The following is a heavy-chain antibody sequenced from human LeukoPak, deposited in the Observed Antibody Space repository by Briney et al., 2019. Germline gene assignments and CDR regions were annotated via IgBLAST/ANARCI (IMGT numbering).Heavy chain of an antibody. CDR3: AKDGKTYYDILTGPDY. CDR1: GFTFSTYW. Sequence: QAGGSLRLSCAASGFTFSTYWMNWVRQAPGKGLEWVSAISGSGGSTYYADSVKGRFTISRDNSKNTLYLQMNSLRAEDTAVYYCAKDGKTYYDILTGPDYWGQGTLVTVSS. CDR2: ISGSGGST. J-gene: IGHJ4*02. V-gene: IGHV3-23*01. D-gene: IGHD3-9*01.